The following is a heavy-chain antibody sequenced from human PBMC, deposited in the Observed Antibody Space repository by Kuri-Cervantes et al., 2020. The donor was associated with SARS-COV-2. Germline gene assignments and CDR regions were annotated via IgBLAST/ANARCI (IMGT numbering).Heavy chain of an antibody. CDR2: MSDSGGRS. CDR3: ARGAANYYYMDV. J-gene: IGHJ6*03. Sequence: GESLKISCAASGFMFSNYAMGWVRQAPGRGLEWVSTMSDSGGRSYNSGSVKGRFTISRDNSKNTVSLHMNSLRAEDTAMYYCARGAANYYYMDVWGKGTTVTVSS. V-gene: IGHV3-23*01. D-gene: IGHD3-16*01. CDR1: GFMFSNYA.